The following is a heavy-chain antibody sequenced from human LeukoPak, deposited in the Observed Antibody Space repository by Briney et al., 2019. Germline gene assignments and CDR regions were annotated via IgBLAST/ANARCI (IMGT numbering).Heavy chain of an antibody. V-gene: IGHV4-34*01. D-gene: IGHD2-2*01. J-gene: IGHJ5*02. CDR3: ASLGYCSSTGCYLVDP. CDR1: GGSFSGYY. Sequence: SETLSLTCAVYGGSFSGYYWSWIRQPPGKGLEWIGEINHSGSTNYNPSLKSRVTISVDTSKNQFSLKLSSVTAADTAVYYCASLGYCSSTGCYLVDPWGQGTLVTVSS. CDR2: INHSGST.